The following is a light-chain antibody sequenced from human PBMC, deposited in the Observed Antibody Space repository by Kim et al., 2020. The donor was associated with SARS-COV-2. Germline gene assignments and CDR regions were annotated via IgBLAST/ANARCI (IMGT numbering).Light chain of an antibody. Sequence: QSALTQPASVSGFPGQSITIPCTGTSSDIGAYNFVSWFQQHPDKVPKLIIYDVNERPSGVSNRFSGSKSGNTASLTISGLRAEDEGDYYCSSYIGSRTYVFGRGTKVTVL. V-gene: IGLV2-14*03. CDR3: SSYIGSRTYV. CDR2: DVN. CDR1: SSDIGAYNF. J-gene: IGLJ1*01.